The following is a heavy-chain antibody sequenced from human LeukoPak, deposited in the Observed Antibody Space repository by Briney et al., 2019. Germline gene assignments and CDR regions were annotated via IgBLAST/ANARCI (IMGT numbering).Heavy chain of an antibody. V-gene: IGHV3-9*01. D-gene: IGHD2-8*02. Sequence: ARSLRLSCAASGFTFDDYAMHWVRQAPGKGLEWVSGISWNSGSIGYADSVKGRFTISRDNAKNSLYLQMNSLRAEDTALYYCAKGGNVGGAGYYYGMDVWGQGTTVTVSS. CDR1: GFTFDDYA. J-gene: IGHJ6*02. CDR3: AKGGNVGGAGYYYGMDV. CDR2: ISWNSGSI.